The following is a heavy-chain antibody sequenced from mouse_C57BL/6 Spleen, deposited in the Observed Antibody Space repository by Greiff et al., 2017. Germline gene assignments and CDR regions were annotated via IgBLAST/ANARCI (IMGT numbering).Heavy chain of an antibody. CDR3: ARQRKGSTCDY. CDR2: ISSGGSYT. CDR1: GFTFSSYG. V-gene: IGHV5-6*01. Sequence: EVHLVESGGDLVKPGGSLKLSCAASGFTFSSYGMSWVRQTPDKRLEWVATISSGGSYTYYTDSVKGRITMSRDNAKNTLYLQMSSLKSEDTAMYYCARQRKGSTCDYWGQGTTLTVSA. D-gene: IGHD1-1*01. J-gene: IGHJ2*01.